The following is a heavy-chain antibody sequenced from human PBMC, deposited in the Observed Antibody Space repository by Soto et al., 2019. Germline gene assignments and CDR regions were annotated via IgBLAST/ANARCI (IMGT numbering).Heavy chain of an antibody. Sequence: PGESLKISCKGSGYSFTSYWISWLRQIPGKGLEWMGRIDPSDSYTNYSPSFQGHVTISADKSISTAYLQWSSLKASDTAMYDCATYCSSTSCYSSAFDLWGQGTTVTVSS. CDR1: GYSFTSYW. J-gene: IGHJ3*01. D-gene: IGHD2-2*02. CDR3: ATYCSSTSCYSSAFDL. V-gene: IGHV5-10-1*01. CDR2: IDPSDSYT.